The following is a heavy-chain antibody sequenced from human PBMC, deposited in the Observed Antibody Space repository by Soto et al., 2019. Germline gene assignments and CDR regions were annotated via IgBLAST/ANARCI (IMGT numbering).Heavy chain of an antibody. Sequence: GGSLRLSCGASGFTFSSYGGNWVRQAPGKGLEWVSYISSSSSTIYYADSVKGRFTISRDNAKNSLYLQMNSLRDEDTAVYYCTEVAANDYYYGMDVWGQGTTVTVSS. CDR2: ISSSSSTI. J-gene: IGHJ6*02. CDR1: GFTFSSYG. V-gene: IGHV3-48*02. CDR3: TEVAANDYYYGMDV. D-gene: IGHD2-15*01.